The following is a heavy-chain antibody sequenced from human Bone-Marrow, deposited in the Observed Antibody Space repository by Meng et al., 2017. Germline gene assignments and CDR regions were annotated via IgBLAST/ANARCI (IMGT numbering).Heavy chain of an antibody. Sequence: VHRQQYGPGLVNPSRTLSPSCAISGDSVSSNSAAWHWIRQSPSRGLEWLGRTYYRSKWYTDYAVSVKSRITINPDTSKNQFSLQLNSVTPEDTAVYYCARGDYSSSPSFWGQGTLVTVSS. D-gene: IGHD3-22*01. CDR1: GDSVSSNSAA. CDR3: ARGDYSSSPSF. J-gene: IGHJ4*02. V-gene: IGHV6-1*01. CDR2: TYYRSKWYT.